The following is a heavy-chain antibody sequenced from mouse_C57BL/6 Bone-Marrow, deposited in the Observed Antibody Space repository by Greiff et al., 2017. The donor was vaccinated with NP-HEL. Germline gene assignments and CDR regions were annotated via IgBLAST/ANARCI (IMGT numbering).Heavy chain of an antibody. V-gene: IGHV1-4*01. CDR3: ARAQYLLLRAYYAMDY. Sequence: VQLQGSGAELARPGASVKMSCKASGYTFTSYTMHWVKQRPGQGLEWIGYINPSSGYTKYNQKFKDKATLTADKSSSTAYMQLSSLTSEDSAVYYCARAQYLLLRAYYAMDYWGQGTSVTVSS. CDR2: INPSSGYT. D-gene: IGHD1-1*01. J-gene: IGHJ4*01. CDR1: GYTFTSYT.